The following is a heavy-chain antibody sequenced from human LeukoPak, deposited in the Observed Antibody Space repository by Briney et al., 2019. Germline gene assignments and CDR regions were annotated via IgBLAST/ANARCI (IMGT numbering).Heavy chain of an antibody. J-gene: IGHJ4*02. CDR3: ARDTPYCSSTSCYPSHFDY. CDR2: INPSGGST. Sequence: GASVKVSFKASGYTFTSYYMHWVRQAPGQGLGWMGIINPSGGSTSYAQKFQGRVTMTRDTSTSTVYMELSSLRSEDTAVYYCARDTPYCSSTSCYPSHFDYWGQGTLVTVSS. V-gene: IGHV1-46*01. CDR1: GYTFTSYY. D-gene: IGHD2-2*01.